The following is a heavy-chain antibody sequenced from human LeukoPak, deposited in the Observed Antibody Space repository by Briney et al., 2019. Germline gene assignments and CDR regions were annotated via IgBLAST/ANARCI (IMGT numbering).Heavy chain of an antibody. J-gene: IGHJ4*02. CDR1: EFTFSDYW. CDR2: INEDGSDE. CDR3: GRYLRSTSGSI. D-gene: IGHD1-1*01. V-gene: IGHV3-7*01. Sequence: GGSLRLSCVASEFTFSDYWMSWVRQAPGKGLEWVASINEDGSDEYYVDSVKGRLTISRDNAKNSLYLQMNSLRAEDTAVYYCGRYLRSTSGSIWGQGTLVTVPS.